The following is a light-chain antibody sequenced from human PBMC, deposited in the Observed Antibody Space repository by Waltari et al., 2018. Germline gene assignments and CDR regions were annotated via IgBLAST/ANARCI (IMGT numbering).Light chain of an antibody. J-gene: IGKJ2*01. V-gene: IGKV3-15*01. CDR3: LQHNSYPHT. CDR2: GAS. CDR1: QSVSSN. Sequence: EIVITQSPATLSVSPGERATLSCRASQSVSSNLAWYQQKPGQAPRLLIYGASTRATGIPARFSGSGSGTEFTLTISSLQPEDFATYYCLQHNSYPHTFGQGTKLEIK.